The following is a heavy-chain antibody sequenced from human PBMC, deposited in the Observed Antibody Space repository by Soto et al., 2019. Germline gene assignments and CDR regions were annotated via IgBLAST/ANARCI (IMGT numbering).Heavy chain of an antibody. CDR3: ARGGASSKWFDP. V-gene: IGHV4-31*03. D-gene: IGHD2-15*01. Sequence: SETLSLTCTVSGGSISSDASFWSWIRQLPGKGPEWIAFISYSGTTSYNPSLRSRVTISADTSKSQFSLNLSSVTAADTAVYYCARGGASSKWFDPWGQGILVTSPQ. CDR2: ISYSGTT. J-gene: IGHJ5*02. CDR1: GGSISSDASF.